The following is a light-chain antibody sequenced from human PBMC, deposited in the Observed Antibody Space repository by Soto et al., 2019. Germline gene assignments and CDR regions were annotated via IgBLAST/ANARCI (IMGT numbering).Light chain of an antibody. CDR3: QRYYSVPLN. CDR2: AAS. J-gene: IGKJ4*01. Sequence: DIRMTQSPSSLSAAVGDRVTITCRASQDISNFLAWYQQTPGKVPKLLIYAASTLQSGVPSRFSGSGSGTYFTLTIASLQPEDVGTYFCQRYYSVPLNLGGGTKVEI. V-gene: IGKV1-27*01. CDR1: QDISNF.